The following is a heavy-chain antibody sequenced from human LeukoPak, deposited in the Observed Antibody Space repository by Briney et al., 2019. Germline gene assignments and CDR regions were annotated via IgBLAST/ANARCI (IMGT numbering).Heavy chain of an antibody. V-gene: IGHV1-2*02. CDR3: ARGLDKYDYWSGYFLAD. CDR2: IKPNSGGT. D-gene: IGHD3-3*01. J-gene: IGHJ4*02. Sequence: ASVKVSCKASGYTFTGYYMYWVRQAPGQGLEWMGWIKPNSGGTNYAQTFQGRVTMTRDTSISTAYMELSRLRSDDTAVYYCARGLDKYDYWSGYFLADWGQGTLVTVSS. CDR1: GYTFTGYY.